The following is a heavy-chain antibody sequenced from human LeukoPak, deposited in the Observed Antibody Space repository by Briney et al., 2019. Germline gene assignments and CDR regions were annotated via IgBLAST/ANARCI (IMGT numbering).Heavy chain of an antibody. V-gene: IGHV1-69*05. D-gene: IGHD3-22*01. Sequence: SVKVSCKASGGTFSSYAISWVRQAPGQGLEWMGGIIPIFGTENYAQKFQGRVTITTDESTSTAYMELSSLRSEDTAVYYCASTKTYYYDSSGYYVFDYWGQGTLVTVSS. CDR2: IIPIFGTE. CDR1: GGTFSSYA. CDR3: ASTKTYYYDSSGYYVFDY. J-gene: IGHJ4*02.